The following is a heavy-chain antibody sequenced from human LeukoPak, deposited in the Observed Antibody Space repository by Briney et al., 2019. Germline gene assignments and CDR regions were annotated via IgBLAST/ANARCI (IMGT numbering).Heavy chain of an antibody. CDR2: IIPIFGTA. V-gene: IGHV1-69*13. CDR1: GGTFSSYA. J-gene: IGHJ4*02. Sequence: ASVTVSCTASGGTFSSYAISWVRQAPGQGLEWMGGIIPIFGTANYAQKFQGRVTITADESTSTAYMELSSLRSEDTAVYYCARVDNWNDSFDYWGQGTLVTVSS. CDR3: ARVDNWNDSFDY. D-gene: IGHD1-1*01.